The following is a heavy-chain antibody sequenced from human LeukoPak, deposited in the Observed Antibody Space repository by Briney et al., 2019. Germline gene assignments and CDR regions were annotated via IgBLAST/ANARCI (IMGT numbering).Heavy chain of an antibody. D-gene: IGHD3-10*01. V-gene: IGHV4-59*12. Sequence: SETLSLTCTVSGGSISSYYWSWIRQPPGKGLEWIGYIYYSGSTNYNPSLKRRVTISLDTSKNQFSLKLSSVTAADTAVYYCAKSLYGSGSYYNWFDPWGQGTLVTVSS. J-gene: IGHJ5*02. CDR1: GGSISSYY. CDR2: IYYSGST. CDR3: AKSLYGSGSYYNWFDP.